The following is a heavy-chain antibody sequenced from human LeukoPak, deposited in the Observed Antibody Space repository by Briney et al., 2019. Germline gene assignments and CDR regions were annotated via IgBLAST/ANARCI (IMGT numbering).Heavy chain of an antibody. J-gene: IGHJ4*02. CDR1: GFTFSDYF. V-gene: IGHV3-11*01. Sequence: GGSLRLSCAASGFTFSDYFMSWIRQPPGKGLEWVSYISSSGTTIYYADSVRGRFTVSRDNAKNSLYLQMDSLSAEDTTVYYCASLRGVNRWGQGTLVTVSS. D-gene: IGHD3-10*01. CDR2: ISSSGTTI. CDR3: ASLRGVNR.